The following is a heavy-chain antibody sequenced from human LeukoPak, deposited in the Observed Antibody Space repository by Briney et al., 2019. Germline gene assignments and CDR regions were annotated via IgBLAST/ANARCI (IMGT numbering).Heavy chain of an antibody. CDR1: GASVSTTAYY. D-gene: IGHD1-1*01. Sequence: PSETLSLTCSVSGASVSTTAYYWNWIRKPAGKGLEWIGRIHTSGTTNYNPSLKSRVTMSIDTSQKKFSLNLTSVTAADTAVYYCASSSWKKTFDYWGQGALVTVSS. J-gene: IGHJ4*02. CDR2: IHTSGTT. CDR3: ASSSWKKTFDY. V-gene: IGHV4-61*02.